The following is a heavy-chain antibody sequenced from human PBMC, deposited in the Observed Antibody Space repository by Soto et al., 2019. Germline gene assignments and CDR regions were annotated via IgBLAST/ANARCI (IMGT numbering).Heavy chain of an antibody. J-gene: IGHJ4*02. Sequence: PSETLSLTCTVSGGSISSSSYYWGWIRQPPGKGLEWIGSIYYSGSTYYNPSLKSRVTISVDTSKNQFSLKLSSVTAADTAVYYCARVKRDYYGSGSYYNFDYWGQGTLVTVSS. CDR3: ARVKRDYYGSGSYYNFDY. V-gene: IGHV4-39*01. CDR2: IYYSGST. CDR1: GGSISSSSYY. D-gene: IGHD3-10*01.